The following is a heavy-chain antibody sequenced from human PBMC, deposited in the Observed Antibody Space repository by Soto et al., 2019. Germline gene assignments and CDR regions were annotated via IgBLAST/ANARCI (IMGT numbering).Heavy chain of an antibody. CDR2: ISYDGSNK. CDR3: ATDSGESYAFDI. D-gene: IGHD3-10*01. CDR1: GFTFSSYG. J-gene: IGHJ3*02. V-gene: IGHV3-30*03. Sequence: QVQLVESGGGVVQPGRSLRLSCAASGFTFSSYGMHWVRQAPGKGLEWVAVISYDGSNKYYADSVKGRFTISRDNSKNTLYLQMNSLRAEDTAVYYCATDSGESYAFDIWGQGTMVTVSS.